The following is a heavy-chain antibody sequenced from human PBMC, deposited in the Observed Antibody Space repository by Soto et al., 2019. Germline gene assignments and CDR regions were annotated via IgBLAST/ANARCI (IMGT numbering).Heavy chain of an antibody. CDR2: IIPILGIA. J-gene: IGHJ4*02. CDR1: GGTFSSYT. Sequence: QVQLVQSGAEVKKPGSSVKVSCKASGGTFSSYTISWVRQAPGQGLEWMGRIIPILGIANYAQKFQGRVTITADKSTRTAYMELSSLGSENTAVDYCALDASYYDSSGLDYWGQGTLVTVSS. CDR3: ALDASYYDSSGLDY. D-gene: IGHD3-22*01. V-gene: IGHV1-69*02.